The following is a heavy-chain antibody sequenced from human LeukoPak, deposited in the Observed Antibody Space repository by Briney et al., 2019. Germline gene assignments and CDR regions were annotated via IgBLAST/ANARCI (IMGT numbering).Heavy chain of an antibody. J-gene: IGHJ4*02. CDR1: A. CDR3: AKDKSSGYYYFDY. V-gene: IGHV3-23*01. Sequence: AMSWVGXAAGKGLEWVSAISGSGGSTYYADSVKGRFTISRDNSKNTLYLQMESLRAEDTAVYYCAKDKSSGYYYFDYWGQGTLVTVSS. D-gene: IGHD3-22*01. CDR2: ISGSGGST.